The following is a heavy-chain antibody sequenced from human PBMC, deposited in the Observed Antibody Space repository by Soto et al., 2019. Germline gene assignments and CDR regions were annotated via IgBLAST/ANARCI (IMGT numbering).Heavy chain of an antibody. CDR1: GFTFSSYA. D-gene: IGHD2-21*02. Sequence: GGSLRLSCAASGFTFSSYAMSWVRQAPGKGLEWVSAISGSGGSTYYADSVKGRFTISRDNSKNTLYLQMNSLRAEDTAVYYCAKDRTGDSVYYYYYGMDVWGQGTTVTVSS. J-gene: IGHJ6*02. V-gene: IGHV3-23*01. CDR3: AKDRTGDSVYYYYYGMDV. CDR2: ISGSGGST.